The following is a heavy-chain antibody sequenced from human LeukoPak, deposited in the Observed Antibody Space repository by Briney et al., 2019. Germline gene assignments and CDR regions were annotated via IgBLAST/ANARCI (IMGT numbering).Heavy chain of an antibody. CDR3: ARESEAYYYDSSSCLNAFDI. CDR1: GGSISSYY. CDR2: IYTSGST. J-gene: IGHJ3*02. D-gene: IGHD3-22*01. V-gene: IGHV4-4*07. Sequence: SETLSLTCTVSGGSISSYYWSWIRQPAGKGLEWIGRIYTSGSTNYNPSLKSRVTMSVDTSKNQFSLKLSSVTAADTAVYYCARESEAYYYDSSSCLNAFDIWGQGTMVTVSS.